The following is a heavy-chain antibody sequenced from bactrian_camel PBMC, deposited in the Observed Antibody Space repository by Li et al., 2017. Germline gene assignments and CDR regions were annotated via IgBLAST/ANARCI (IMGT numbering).Heavy chain of an antibody. CDR2: IESDGTA. Sequence: LVESGGGSVQAGGSLRLSCAASGSSYCMGWFRQAPGKEREGVAVIESDGTASYADSVKGRFTISKDNAKNTLYLQMNSLRPEDTAMYYCAARRGTLLNKNCSLASFFAYWGQGTQVTVS. D-gene: IGHD3*01. CDR1: GSSYC. J-gene: IGHJ6*01. CDR3: AARRGTLLNKNCSLASFFAY. V-gene: IGHV3S53*01.